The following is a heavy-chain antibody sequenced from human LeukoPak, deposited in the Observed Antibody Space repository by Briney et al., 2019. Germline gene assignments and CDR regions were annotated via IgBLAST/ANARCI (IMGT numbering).Heavy chain of an antibody. CDR2: ISSSGSTI. D-gene: IGHD3-3*01. V-gene: IGHV3-48*03. CDR3: AREGYEFPNWFDP. J-gene: IGHJ5*02. CDR1: GFTFSSYE. Sequence: GGSLRLSCAASGFTFSSYEMNWVRQAPGKGLEWVSYISSSGSTIYYADSVKGRFTISRDNAKNSLCLQMNSLRAEDTAVYYCAREGYEFPNWFDPWGQGTQVTVSS.